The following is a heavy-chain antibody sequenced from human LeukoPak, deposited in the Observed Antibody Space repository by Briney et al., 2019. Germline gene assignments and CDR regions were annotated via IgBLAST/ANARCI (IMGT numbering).Heavy chain of an antibody. D-gene: IGHD3-3*01. J-gene: IGHJ4*02. CDR2: IYYSGKT. Sequence: SETLSLTCTVSGVSISSHSWGWIRQSPGKGLEWIGGIYYSGKTYYNPSVKSRVTMSADTSKNQFSLNLSSVTAADTAVYYCARLPLSMSGYPPDYWGQGTLVTVSS. V-gene: IGHV4-39*01. CDR1: GVSISSHS. CDR3: ARLPLSMSGYPPDY.